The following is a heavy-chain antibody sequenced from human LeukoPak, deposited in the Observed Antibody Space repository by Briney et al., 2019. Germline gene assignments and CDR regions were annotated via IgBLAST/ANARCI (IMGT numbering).Heavy chain of an antibody. Sequence: SETLSLTCTVSGGSVSSGSYYWSWIRQPPGKGLEWIGYIYYSGSTNYNPSLKSRVTISVDTSKNQFSLKLSSVTAADTAVYYCARDVKSRGWYQPWGYYYYGMDVWGQGTTVTVSS. D-gene: IGHD6-19*01. J-gene: IGHJ6*02. CDR2: IYYSGST. V-gene: IGHV4-61*01. CDR1: GGSVSSGSYY. CDR3: ARDVKSRGWYQPWGYYYYGMDV.